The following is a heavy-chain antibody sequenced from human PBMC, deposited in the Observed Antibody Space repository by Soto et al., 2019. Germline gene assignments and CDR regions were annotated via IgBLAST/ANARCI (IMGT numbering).Heavy chain of an antibody. CDR1: GFTVSSNY. CDR3: ARHAYSYGGAYFDY. D-gene: IGHD5-18*01. Sequence: EVQLVESGGGLVQPGGSLRLSCAASGFTVSSNYMSWVRQAPGKGLEWVSVIYSGGSAYYADSVKGRFTISRDNSKNTLSLQMTSLRAEATALYSSARHAYSYGGAYFDYWGQGTLVTLSS. CDR2: IYSGGSA. J-gene: IGHJ4*02. V-gene: IGHV3-66*04.